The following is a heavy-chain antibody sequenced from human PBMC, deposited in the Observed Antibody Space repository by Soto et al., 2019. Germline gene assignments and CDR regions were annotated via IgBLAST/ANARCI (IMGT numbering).Heavy chain of an antibody. D-gene: IGHD2-21*01. Sequence: QVQLQESGPGLVKPSQTLSLTCTVSGGSISSGGYYWSWIRQHPGKGLAWIGYIYYSGSTYYNPSLKSRVTISVDTSKNQFSLKLSSVTAADTAVYYCARDSLISYYYYYGMDVWGQGNTVTVSS. V-gene: IGHV4-31*03. CDR2: IYYSGST. CDR3: ARDSLISYYYYYGMDV. J-gene: IGHJ6*02. CDR1: GGSISSGGYY.